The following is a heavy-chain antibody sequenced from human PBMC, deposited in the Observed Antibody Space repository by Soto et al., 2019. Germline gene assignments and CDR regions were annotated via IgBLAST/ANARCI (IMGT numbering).Heavy chain of an antibody. CDR2: TRNKANRYTT. J-gene: IGHJ4*02. CDR3: VRTSRYGSGTWNFDF. CDR1: GFTLSDNY. Sequence: EVQLVESGGGLVQPGGSLRLSCAGSGFTLSDNYMDWVRQAPGKGLEWVGRTRNKANRYTTEYAASVKGRFTVSRDESMNSLHMQMNSLKTADTAVYYCVRTSRYGSGTWNFDFWGQGTVVTVSS. V-gene: IGHV3-72*01. D-gene: IGHD3-10*01.